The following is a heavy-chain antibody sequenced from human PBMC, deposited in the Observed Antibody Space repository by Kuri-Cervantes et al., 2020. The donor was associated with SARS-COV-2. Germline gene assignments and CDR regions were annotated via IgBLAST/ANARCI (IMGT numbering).Heavy chain of an antibody. V-gene: IGHV4-39*07. CDR3: ARRRYYYDSSGYYYWYFDL. Sequence: SETLSLTCTVSGGSISSSSYYWGWIRQPPGKGLEWIGSIYYSGSTYYNPSLKSRVTISVDTSKNQFSLKLSSVTAADTAVYYCARRRYYYDSSGYYYWYFDLWGRGTLVTVSS. CDR1: GGSISSSSYY. CDR2: IYYSGST. J-gene: IGHJ2*01. D-gene: IGHD3-22*01.